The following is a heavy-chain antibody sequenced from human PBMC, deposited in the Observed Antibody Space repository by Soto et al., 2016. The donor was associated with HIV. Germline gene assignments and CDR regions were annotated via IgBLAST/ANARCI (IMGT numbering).Heavy chain of an antibody. CDR3: ARDPRNYGSGSYCDF. V-gene: IGHV3-33*01. Sequence: VQLVESGGGVVQPGRSLRLSCAASGFTFSTYAMQWVRQAPGKGLEWVAIIWYDGTKRYYVDSVKGRFIISRDNSKNTLYLQMNSLRVEDTALYYCARDPRNYGSGSYCDFWGQGTLVTVSS. D-gene: IGHD3-10*01. J-gene: IGHJ4*02. CDR1: GFTFSTYA. CDR2: IWYDGTKR.